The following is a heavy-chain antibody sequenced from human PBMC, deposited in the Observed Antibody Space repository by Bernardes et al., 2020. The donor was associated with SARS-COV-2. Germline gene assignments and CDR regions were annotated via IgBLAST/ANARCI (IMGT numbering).Heavy chain of an antibody. V-gene: IGHV1-2*02. CDR1: GYTFSDYY. D-gene: IGHD3-9*01. CDR2: ISPKSGAT. J-gene: IGHJ4*02. Sequence: ASVKVSCKASGYTFSDYYIHWLRQAPGQGVEWMGWISPKSGATNYAQKFQGRVTMPRDTAISTEYRQLSSLTPEDTAVYYCARPRVDFDWLWPLDYWGRGTRLTGSS. CDR3: ARPRVDFDWLWPLDY.